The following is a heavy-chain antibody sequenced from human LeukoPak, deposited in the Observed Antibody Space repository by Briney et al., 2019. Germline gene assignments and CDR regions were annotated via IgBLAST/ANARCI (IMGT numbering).Heavy chain of an antibody. CDR3: ARGIGYCTNGVCYSYGMDV. Sequence: GGSLRLSCAASGFTFSSYGMHWVRQAPGKGLXXXXXXXXDGSNKYYADSVKGRFTISRDNSKNTLYLQMNSLRAEDTAVYYCARGIGYCTNGVCYSYGMDVWGQGTTVTVSS. D-gene: IGHD2-8*01. V-gene: IGHV3-33*01. CDR1: GFTFSSYG. J-gene: IGHJ6*02. CDR2: XXXDGSNK.